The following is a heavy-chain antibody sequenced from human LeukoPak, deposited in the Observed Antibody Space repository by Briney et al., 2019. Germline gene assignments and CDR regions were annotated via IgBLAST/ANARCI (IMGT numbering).Heavy chain of an antibody. D-gene: IGHD3-22*01. J-gene: IGHJ3*02. CDR1: GGSISSYY. V-gene: IGHV4-34*01. CDR3: ARDYYDSSGYLPGSHDAFDI. Sequence: SETLSLTCTVSGGSISSYYWSWIRQPPGKGLEWIGEINHSGSTNYNPSLKSRVTISVDTSKNQFSLKLSSVTAADTAVYYCARDYYDSSGYLPGSHDAFDIWGQGTMVTVSS. CDR2: INHSGST.